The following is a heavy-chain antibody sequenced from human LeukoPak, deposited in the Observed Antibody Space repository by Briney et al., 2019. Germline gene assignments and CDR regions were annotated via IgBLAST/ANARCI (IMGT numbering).Heavy chain of an antibody. V-gene: IGHV3-21*01. Sequence: GGSLRLSCAASGFTFSSYAMSWVRQAPGKGLEWVSSISTSSGYKYYADSVKGRFTISRDNAKNSLYLQMNSLRAEDTAVYYCARNAEVGSSFDYWGQGTLVTVSS. CDR1: GFTFSSYA. CDR3: ARNAEVGSSFDY. D-gene: IGHD3-10*01. J-gene: IGHJ4*02. CDR2: ISTSSGYK.